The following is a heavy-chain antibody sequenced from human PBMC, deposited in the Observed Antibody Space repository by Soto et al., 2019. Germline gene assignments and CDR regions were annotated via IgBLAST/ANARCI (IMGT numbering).Heavy chain of an antibody. Sequence: QVQLVESGGGVVQPGRSLRLSCAASGFTFSSYAMHWVRQAPGKGLEWVAVISYDGNNKYYADSVKGRFTISRDNSKNTLHLQMNSLRAEDTAVYYCAREGVDSSGYEYYFDYWGQGTLVTVSS. V-gene: IGHV3-30-3*01. CDR2: ISYDGNNK. CDR1: GFTFSSYA. CDR3: AREGVDSSGYEYYFDY. J-gene: IGHJ4*02. D-gene: IGHD3-22*01.